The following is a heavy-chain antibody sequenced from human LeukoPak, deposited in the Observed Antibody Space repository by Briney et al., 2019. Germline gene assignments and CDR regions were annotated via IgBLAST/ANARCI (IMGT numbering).Heavy chain of an antibody. D-gene: IGHD3-10*01. CDR1: GYTFSDYG. J-gene: IGHJ4*02. CDR3: ARVGNSGEFDF. Sequence: GASVKLSCKTSGYTFSDYGLTWVRQAPGQGLEWLGWVTGFNGKTNYARRVEDRLILTTDTSTSTGTLDLRGLRADDTAVYYCARVGNSGEFDFWGQGTLVTVSS. V-gene: IGHV1-18*01. CDR2: VTGFNGKT.